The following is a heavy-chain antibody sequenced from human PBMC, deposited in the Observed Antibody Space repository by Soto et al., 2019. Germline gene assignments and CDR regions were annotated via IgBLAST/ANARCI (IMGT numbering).Heavy chain of an antibody. Sequence: GGSLRLSCAASGFTFSSYGMHWVRQAPGKGLEWVAVIWYDGSNKYYADSVKGRFTISRDNVQNSLYLQMHSLRAEDTAVYYCARERGSGWTFDYWGQGTLVTVSS. CDR1: GFTFSSYG. V-gene: IGHV3-33*01. J-gene: IGHJ4*02. D-gene: IGHD6-19*01. CDR3: ARERGSGWTFDY. CDR2: IWYDGSNK.